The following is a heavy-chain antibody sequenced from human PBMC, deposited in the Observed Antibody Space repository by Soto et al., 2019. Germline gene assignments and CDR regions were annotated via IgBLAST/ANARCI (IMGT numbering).Heavy chain of an antibody. CDR1: GGTFSSYA. CDR2: IIPIFGTA. D-gene: IGHD2-15*01. V-gene: IGHV1-69*12. CDR3: ARDGGYCSGGSCPTYYYYYAMDV. Sequence: QVQLVQSGAEVKKPGSSVKVSCEASGGTFSSYAISWVRQAPGQGLEWMGGIIPIFGTANYAQKFQGRVTITADESTSTAYMELSSLRSVDTAVYYCARDGGYCSGGSCPTYYYYYAMDVWGQGTTVTVSS. J-gene: IGHJ6*02.